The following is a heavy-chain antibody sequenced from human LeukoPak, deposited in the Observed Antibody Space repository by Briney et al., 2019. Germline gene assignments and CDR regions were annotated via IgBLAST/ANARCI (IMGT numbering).Heavy chain of an antibody. CDR3: ARGLLWFGDSYDTQYYFDY. V-gene: IGHV3-72*01. CDR2: TRNKANSYTT. D-gene: IGHD3-10*01. CDR1: GFTFSSYW. J-gene: IGHJ4*02. Sequence: GGSLRLSCAASGFTFSSYWMSWVRQAPGKGLEWVGRTRNKANSYTTEYAASVKGRFTISRDDSKNSLYLQMNSLKTEDTAVYYCARGLLWFGDSYDTQYYFDYWGQGTLVTVSS.